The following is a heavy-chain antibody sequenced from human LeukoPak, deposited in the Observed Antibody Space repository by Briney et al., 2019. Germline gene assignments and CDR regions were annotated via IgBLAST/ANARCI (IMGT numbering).Heavy chain of an antibody. CDR2: IYPGDSDT. Sequence: PGESLKISCKGSGYRFSTYWIGWVRPMPGKGLEWMGIIYPGDSDTRYSPSSQGQVTTSADKSISTAFLQWSSLKASDTAMYYCARRGYCGGDCYSDDWGQGTMVTVSS. J-gene: IGHJ4*02. V-gene: IGHV5-51*01. CDR3: ARRGYCGGDCYSDD. CDR1: GYRFSTYW. D-gene: IGHD2-21*01.